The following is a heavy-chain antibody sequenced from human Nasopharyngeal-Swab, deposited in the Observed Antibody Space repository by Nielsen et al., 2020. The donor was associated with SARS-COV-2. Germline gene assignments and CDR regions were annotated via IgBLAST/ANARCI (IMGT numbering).Heavy chain of an antibody. Sequence: SETLSLTCTVSGGSISSSSCYWGWIRQPPGKGLEWIGSIYYSGSTYYNPSLKSRVTISVDTSKNQFSLKLSSVTAADTAVYYCARRVVAGTGTPYYYYYYYMDVWGKGTTVTVSS. D-gene: IGHD6-19*01. CDR3: ARRVVAGTGTPYYYYYYYMDV. J-gene: IGHJ6*03. CDR2: IYYSGST. V-gene: IGHV4-39*01. CDR1: GGSISSSSCY.